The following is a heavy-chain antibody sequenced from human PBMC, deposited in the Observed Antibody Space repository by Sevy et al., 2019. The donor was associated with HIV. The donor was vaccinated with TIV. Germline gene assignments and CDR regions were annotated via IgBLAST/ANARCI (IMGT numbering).Heavy chain of an antibody. CDR3: ARGSRGTFGS. V-gene: IGHV3-74*01. D-gene: IGHD1-26*01. Sequence: CGYLRLSCAASGFTFTSDYMHWVRQPPGKGLVWVSHINTDGKIIRYADSVKGRFTTSRDNAKNTLYLQMNSLRAEDTALYYCARGSRGTFGSWGQGTLITVSS. J-gene: IGHJ4*02. CDR2: INTDGKII. CDR1: GFTFTSDY.